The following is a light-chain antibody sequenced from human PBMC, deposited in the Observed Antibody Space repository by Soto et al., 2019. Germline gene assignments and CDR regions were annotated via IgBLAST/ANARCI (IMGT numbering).Light chain of an antibody. J-gene: IGKJ1*01. Sequence: DIQMTQSPSSLSASVGDRVTITCRASEDISNYLAWYQQKPGKVPRILIYGASTLQSGVPARFSGSGSGTDFTLTISSLQTEDFAIYYCQNYSRAPWTFGQGTKVESK. CDR1: EDISNY. CDR3: QNYSRAPWT. V-gene: IGKV1-27*01. CDR2: GAS.